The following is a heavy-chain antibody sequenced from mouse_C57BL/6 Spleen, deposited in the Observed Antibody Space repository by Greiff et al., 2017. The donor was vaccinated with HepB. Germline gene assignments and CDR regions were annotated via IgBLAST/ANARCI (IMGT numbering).Heavy chain of an antibody. Sequence: DVKLVESGGGLVQSGRSLRLSCATSGFTFSDFYMEWVRQAPGKGLEWIAASRNKANDYTTEYSASVKGRFIVSRDTSQSILYLQMNALRAEDTAIYYCARDADWGMDYWGQGTSVTVSS. CDR3: ARDADWGMDY. CDR2: SRNKANDYTT. D-gene: IGHD4-1*01. J-gene: IGHJ4*01. CDR1: GFTFSDFY. V-gene: IGHV7-1*01.